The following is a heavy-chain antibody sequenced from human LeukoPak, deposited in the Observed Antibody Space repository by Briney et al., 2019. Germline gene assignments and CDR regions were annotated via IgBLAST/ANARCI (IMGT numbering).Heavy chain of an antibody. V-gene: IGHV3-48*03. CDR1: GFTFSGYE. Sequence: PGGSLRLSCAASGFTFSGYEMNWVRQAPGKGLEWFSYISSSGVTIYYADSVKGRFTSSRDNAKNSLYLQLNSLRAEDTAVYYCARSPVTSYFDYWGQGTLVTVSS. D-gene: IGHD3-10*01. CDR2: ISSSGVTI. J-gene: IGHJ4*02. CDR3: ARSPVTSYFDY.